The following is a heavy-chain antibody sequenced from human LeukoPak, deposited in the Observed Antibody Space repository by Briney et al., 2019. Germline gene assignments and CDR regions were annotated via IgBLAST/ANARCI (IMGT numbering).Heavy chain of an antibody. V-gene: IGHV4-34*01. D-gene: IGHD2-2*01. CDR3: AGGDSYCSSTSCHLRYGMDV. CDR2: INHSGST. J-gene: IGHJ6*02. Sequence: PSETLSLTCAVYGGSFSGYYWSWIRQPPGKGLEWIGEINHSGSTNYNPSLKSRVTISVDTSKNQFSLKLSSVTAADTAVYYCAGGDSYCSSTSCHLRYGMDVWGQGTTVTDSS. CDR1: GGSFSGYY.